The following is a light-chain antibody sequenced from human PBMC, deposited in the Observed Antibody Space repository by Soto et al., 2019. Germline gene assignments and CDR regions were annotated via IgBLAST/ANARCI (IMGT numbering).Light chain of an antibody. CDR3: SAYSSSSSYV. V-gene: IGLV2-14*03. Sequence: QSVLAQPASVSGSPGQSITISCTGTSSDVGGYNYVSWYQHHPGKAPKLMIYDVSDRPSGVSNRFSGSKSGNTASLTISGLQADDYAEYYCSAYSSSSSYVFVTGTKVTV. CDR2: DVS. J-gene: IGLJ1*01. CDR1: SSDVGGYNY.